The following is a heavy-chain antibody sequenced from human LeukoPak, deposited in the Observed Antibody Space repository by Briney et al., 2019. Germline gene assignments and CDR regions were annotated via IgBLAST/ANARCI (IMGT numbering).Heavy chain of an antibody. CDR1: GYTFTGYY. CDR2: INPNSGGT. V-gene: IGHV1-2*02. D-gene: IGHD6-6*01. CDR3: ARGGYSSSSDAFDI. J-gene: IGHJ3*02. Sequence: GASVKVSCKASGYTFTGYYINWVRQAPGQGLEWMGWINPNSGGTNYAQKFQGRVTMTRDTSTSTVYMELSSLRSEDTAVYYCARGGYSSSSDAFDIWGQGTMVTVSS.